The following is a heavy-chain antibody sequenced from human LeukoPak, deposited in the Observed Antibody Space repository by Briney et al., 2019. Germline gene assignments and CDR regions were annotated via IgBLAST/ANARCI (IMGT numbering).Heavy chain of an antibody. CDR1: GFTFSSYD. Sequence: GGSLRLSCAASGFTFSSYDMSWIRQAPGKGLDWVSEISGSDESTKYVDSVKGRFTISRDNSKNTLYLLLNSLRVDDTAVYYCANRRLGRGAFDIWGQGTMVTVSS. CDR3: ANRRLGRGAFDI. CDR2: ISGSDEST. D-gene: IGHD7-27*01. J-gene: IGHJ3*02. V-gene: IGHV3-23*01.